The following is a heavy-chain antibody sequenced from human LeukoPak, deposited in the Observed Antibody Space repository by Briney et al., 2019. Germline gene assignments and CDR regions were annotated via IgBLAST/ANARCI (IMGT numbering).Heavy chain of an antibody. CDR1: GYSFTNYA. CDR3: ARQPGLYYYDSSGYRH. J-gene: IGHJ4*02. V-gene: IGHV7-4-1*02. D-gene: IGHD3-22*01. Sequence: ASVKVSCKASGYSFTNYAMNWVRQAPGQGLELMGWINTNTGNPTYAQGFTGRFVFSLDTSVSTAYLQISSLKAEDTAVYYCARQPGLYYYDSSGYRHWGQGTLVTVSS. CDR2: INTNTGNP.